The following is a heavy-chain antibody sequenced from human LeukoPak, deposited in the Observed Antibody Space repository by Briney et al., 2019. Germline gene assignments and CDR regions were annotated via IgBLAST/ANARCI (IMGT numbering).Heavy chain of an antibody. CDR1: GGSISSYY. J-gene: IGHJ4*02. Sequence: SQTLSLTCTVSGGSISSYYWSWIRPPPGKGLEWIGYIYYSGSTNYNPSLKSRVTISVDTTKNQISMKLSSVTAADTAVYYCAGYSSGGNYFDYWGQGTLVTVSS. CDR2: IYYSGST. CDR3: AGYSSGGNYFDY. V-gene: IGHV4-59*08. D-gene: IGHD6-19*01.